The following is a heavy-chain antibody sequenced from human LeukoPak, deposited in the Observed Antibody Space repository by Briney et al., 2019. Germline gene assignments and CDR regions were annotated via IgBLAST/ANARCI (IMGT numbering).Heavy chain of an antibody. J-gene: IGHJ6*03. D-gene: IGHD1-1*01. Sequence: SETLSLTCPVTGYSISSGYYWGWILQAPGRGREWMGRIYQSVSTYYSPSLKSRVAISADTPKNQFSLKLTSVTAADTAVYYCTRGSNCYVSMHVWGKGTRVTVSS. CDR1: GYSISSGYY. CDR2: IYQSVST. CDR3: TRGSNCYVSMHV. V-gene: IGHV4-38-2*02.